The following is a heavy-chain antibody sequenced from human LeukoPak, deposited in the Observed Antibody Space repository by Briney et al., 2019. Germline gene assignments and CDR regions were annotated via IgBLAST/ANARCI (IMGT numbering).Heavy chain of an antibody. D-gene: IGHD6-6*01. CDR3: ARAGRPVHYYYMDV. CDR1: GYTFTDYG. Sequence: GASVKFSCKASGYTFTDYGFSGGRKAPGQGLEWMGGISTYNGKTNYAQKLQDRVTMTTDTSTSTGYMELRSLRSDDTAVYYCARAGRPVHYYYMDVWGKGTTVTVSS. J-gene: IGHJ6*03. CDR2: ISTYNGKT. V-gene: IGHV1-18*01.